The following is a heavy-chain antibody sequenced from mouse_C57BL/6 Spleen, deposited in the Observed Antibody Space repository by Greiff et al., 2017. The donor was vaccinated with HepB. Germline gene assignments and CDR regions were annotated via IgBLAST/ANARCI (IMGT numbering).Heavy chain of an antibody. J-gene: IGHJ4*01. CDR1: GYSFTGYY. Sequence: VQLKESGPELVKPGASVKISCKASGYSFTGYYMNWVKQSPEKSLEWIGEINPSTGGTTYNQKFKAKATLTVDKSSSTAYTQLKSLTSEDSAVYYCARSVYYQGAMDYWGQGTSVTVSS. D-gene: IGHD1-1*01. V-gene: IGHV1-42*01. CDR2: INPSTGGT. CDR3: ARSVYYQGAMDY.